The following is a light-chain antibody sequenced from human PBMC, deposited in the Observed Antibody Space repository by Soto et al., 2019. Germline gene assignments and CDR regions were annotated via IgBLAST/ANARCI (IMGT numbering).Light chain of an antibody. V-gene: IGKV1-39*01. CDR3: QQSYSTPPT. CDR1: QGISSY. CDR2: AAS. J-gene: IGKJ1*01. Sequence: DIQMTQSPSSLSASVGDRVTVTCLASQGISSYLNWYQQKPGKAPKLLIYAASSLQSGVPSRFSGSGSGTDFTLTISSLQPEDFATYYCQQSYSTPPTFGQGTKVDNK.